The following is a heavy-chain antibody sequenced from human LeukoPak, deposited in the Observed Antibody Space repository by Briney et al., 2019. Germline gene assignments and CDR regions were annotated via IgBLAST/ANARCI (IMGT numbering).Heavy chain of an antibody. V-gene: IGHV3-33*01. J-gene: IGHJ5*02. CDR1: GFTFRSNA. CDR3: ATDAGHWFDP. Sequence: GGSLRLSCAASGFTFRSNAMHWVRQAPGKGLEWVAVIWYDGNNKYYADSVKGRFTISRDNSKNTLFLQMNSLRAEDTAVYYCATDAGHWFDPWGQGTLVTVSS. CDR2: IWYDGNNK.